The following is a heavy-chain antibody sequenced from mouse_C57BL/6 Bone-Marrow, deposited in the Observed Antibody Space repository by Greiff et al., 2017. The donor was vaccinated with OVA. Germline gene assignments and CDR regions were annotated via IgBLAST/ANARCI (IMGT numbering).Heavy chain of an antibody. CDR1: GFTFSSYG. J-gene: IGHJ3*01. V-gene: IGHV5-6*01. Sequence: EVQVVESGGDLVKPGGSLKLSCAASGFTFSSYGMSWVRQTPDKRLEWVATISSGGSYTYYPDSVKGRFTISRDNAKNTLYLQMSSLNAEDTAMYYCARREAYWGQGTLVTVSA. CDR3: ARREAY. CDR2: ISSGGSYT.